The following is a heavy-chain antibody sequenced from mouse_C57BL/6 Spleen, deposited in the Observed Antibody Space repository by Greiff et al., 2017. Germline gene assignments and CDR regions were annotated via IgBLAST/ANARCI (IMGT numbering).Heavy chain of an antibody. D-gene: IGHD1-1*01. V-gene: IGHV1-52*01. J-gene: IGHJ2*01. CDR3: ARSGGSSDYFDY. Sequence: QVQLKQPGAELVRPGSSVELSCKASGYTFTSYWMPWVKPRPIQGLEWIGNIDPSDSETQYNQKFKDKATLTVDKSSSTAYMQLSSLTSEDSAVYYCARSGGSSDYFDYWGQGTTLTVSS. CDR1: GYTFTSYW. CDR2: IDPSDSET.